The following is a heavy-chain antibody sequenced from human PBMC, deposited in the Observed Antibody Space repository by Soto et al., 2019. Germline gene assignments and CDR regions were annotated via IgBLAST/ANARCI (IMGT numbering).Heavy chain of an antibody. CDR1: GFTFSSYA. CDR2: VLGGGGTT. CDR3: ARKGPPRDAFDI. J-gene: IGHJ3*02. Sequence: PGGSLRLSCAASGFTFSSYAVSWVRQTPGKGLEWVSGVLGGGGTTFYADSVKGRFTISRDNSKNTLYVQMNSLRVEDTAIYYCARKGPPRDAFDIWGQGTMVTVSS. V-gene: IGHV3-23*01.